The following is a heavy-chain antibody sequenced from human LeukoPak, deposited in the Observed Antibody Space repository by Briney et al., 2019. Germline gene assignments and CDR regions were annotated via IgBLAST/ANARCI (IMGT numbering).Heavy chain of an antibody. CDR1: GGSFSGYY. CDR2: INHSGST. J-gene: IGHJ5*02. V-gene: IGHV4-34*01. D-gene: IGHD2-2*01. Sequence: PSETLSLTCAVYGGSFSGYYWSWIRQPPGKGLEWIGEINHSGSTNYNPSLKSRVTISVDTSKNQFSPKLSSVTAADTAVYYCARNPLRLGYCSSTSCRNWFDPWGQGTLVTVSS. CDR3: ARNPLRLGYCSSTSCRNWFDP.